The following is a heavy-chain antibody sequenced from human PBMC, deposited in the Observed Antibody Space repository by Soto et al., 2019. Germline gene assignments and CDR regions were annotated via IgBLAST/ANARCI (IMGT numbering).Heavy chain of an antibody. CDR1: GGSISSSSYY. D-gene: IGHD3-22*01. V-gene: IGHV4-39*01. Sequence: SETLSLTCTVSGGSISSSSYYWGWIRQPPGKGLEWIGSIYYSGSTYYNTSLKSRVTISVDTSKNQLSLKLSSVTAADTAVYYCARRPSGLRYYYDSSGYYWSDPWGQGTLVTVSS. J-gene: IGHJ5*02. CDR3: ARRPSGLRYYYDSSGYYWSDP. CDR2: IYYSGST.